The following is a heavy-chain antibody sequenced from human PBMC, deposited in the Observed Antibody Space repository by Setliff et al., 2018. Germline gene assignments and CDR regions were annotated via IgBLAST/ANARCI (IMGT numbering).Heavy chain of an antibody. CDR1: GGSISSGIYH. CDR3: ARAGYELGQYNWFDP. J-gene: IGHJ5*02. V-gene: IGHV4-61*02. D-gene: IGHD2-2*01. CDR2: IYVNGGST. Sequence: PSETLSLTCTVSGGSISSGIYHWSWIRQPAGKGLEWIGRIYVNGGSTTYSPSLKSRVTISVDTSKNQFSLNLSSVTAADTAVYYCARAGYELGQYNWFDPWGQGTLVTVSS.